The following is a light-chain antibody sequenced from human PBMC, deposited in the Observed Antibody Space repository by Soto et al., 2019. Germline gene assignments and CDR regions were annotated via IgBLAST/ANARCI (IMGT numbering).Light chain of an antibody. CDR2: GAS. J-gene: IGKJ4*01. CDR3: QQYGSSPLT. CDR1: QSVDSN. Sequence: SAAAVSVYKRKRATLSCRASQSVDSNLAWYQQKPGQAPRLLIFGASTRATGIPARFSGSGSGTDFTLTISRLEPEDFAVYYCQQYGSSPLTFCGGTKV. V-gene: IGKV3-20*01.